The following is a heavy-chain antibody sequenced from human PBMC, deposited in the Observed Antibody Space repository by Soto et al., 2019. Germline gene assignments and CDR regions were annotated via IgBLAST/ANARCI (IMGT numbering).Heavy chain of an antibody. J-gene: IGHJ6*03. D-gene: IGHD3-10*01. CDR2: IYYSGST. V-gene: IGHV4-39*01. CDR3: ASLEGSGSYYYYYYYMDV. Sequence: QLQLQESGPGLVKPSETLSLTCTVSGGSISSSSYYWGWIRQPPGKGLEWIGSIYYSGSTYYNPSLKSRVTISVDTSKNQFSLKLSSVTAADTAVYYCASLEGSGSYYYYYYYMDVWGKGTTVTVSS. CDR1: GGSISSSSYY.